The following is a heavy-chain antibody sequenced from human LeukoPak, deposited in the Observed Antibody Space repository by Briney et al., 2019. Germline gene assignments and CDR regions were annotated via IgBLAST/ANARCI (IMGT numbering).Heavy chain of an antibody. CDR3: ARGYDFWSGLVGGWFDP. V-gene: IGHV4-30-4*07. CDR2: IYSSGST. Sequence: SETLSLTCAVSGASISSDGCSWSWIQQPPGKGLECIGYIYSSGSTYYNPSLKSRVTISVDTSNNQFSLKLSSVTAADTAVYYCARGYDFWSGLVGGWFDPWGQGTLITVSS. J-gene: IGHJ5*02. CDR1: GASISSDGCS. D-gene: IGHD3-3*01.